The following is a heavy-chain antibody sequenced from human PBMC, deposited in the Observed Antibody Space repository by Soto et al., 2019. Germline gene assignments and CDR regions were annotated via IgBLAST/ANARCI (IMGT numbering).Heavy chain of an antibody. V-gene: IGHV1-2*04. CDR2: INPNSSGT. D-gene: IGHD5-18*01. J-gene: IGHJ6*03. Sequence: ASVKVSCKASGYTFTGYYMHWVRQAPGQGLEWLGWINPNSSGTNYAQKFQGWVTMTRDTSISTAYMELSRLRSDDTAVYYCARDIRSMYSYGASPYYYMDFWGKGTMVTVSS. CDR3: ARDIRSMYSYGASPYYYMDF. CDR1: GYTFTGYY.